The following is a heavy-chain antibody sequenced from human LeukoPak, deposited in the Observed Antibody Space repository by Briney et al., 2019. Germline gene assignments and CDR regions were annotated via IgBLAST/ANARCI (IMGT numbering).Heavy chain of an antibody. Sequence: SGPTLVKPTQTLTLTCTFSGFSLSTSGVGVGWIRQPPGKALEWLALNYWDDDKCYSPSLKSRLTITKDTSKNQVVLTMTNMDPVDTATYYCAHRRYDSSGYYYGSYYFDYWGQGTLVTVSS. J-gene: IGHJ4*02. V-gene: IGHV2-5*02. D-gene: IGHD3-22*01. CDR2: NYWDDDK. CDR1: GFSLSTSGVG. CDR3: AHRRYDSSGYYYGSYYFDY.